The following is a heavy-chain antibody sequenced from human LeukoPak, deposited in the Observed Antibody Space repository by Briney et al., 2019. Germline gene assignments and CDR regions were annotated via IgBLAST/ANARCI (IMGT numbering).Heavy chain of an antibody. J-gene: IGHJ5*02. CDR1: GFTFSDYW. D-gene: IGHD4-11*01. Sequence: GGSLRLSRAASGFTFSDYWMHWVRQAPGKGLVWVSRINPDGSSASYADSVKGRFTISRDNAKNTLYLQMNSLRAEDTAVYYCARFKVTVTSIPWGQGTLVTVSS. CDR2: INPDGSSA. V-gene: IGHV3-74*01. CDR3: ARFKVTVTSIP.